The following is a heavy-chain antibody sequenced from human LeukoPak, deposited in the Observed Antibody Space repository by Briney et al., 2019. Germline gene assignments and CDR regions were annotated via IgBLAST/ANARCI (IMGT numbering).Heavy chain of an antibody. D-gene: IGHD3-10*01. CDR2: IRGDGGDT. Sequence: PGGSLRLSCTVSGFTFSNYWMHWVRQAPGKGLVWVSRIRGDGGDTDYADSVKGRFTVSRDNVKNTLYLQMNSLTTEDTAVYFCARDRVLGSGSSDYWGQGTLVTVSS. V-gene: IGHV3-74*01. J-gene: IGHJ4*02. CDR3: ARDRVLGSGSSDY. CDR1: GFTFSNYW.